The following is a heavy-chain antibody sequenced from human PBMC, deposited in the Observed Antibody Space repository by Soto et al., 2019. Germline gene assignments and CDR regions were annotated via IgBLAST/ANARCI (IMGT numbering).Heavy chain of an antibody. V-gene: IGHV3-23*01. CDR1: GFTFSSYA. CDR3: AKGLWSSGWYGGGVYYYGMDV. CDR2: ISGSGGST. Sequence: VQLLESGGGLVQPGGSLRLSCAASGFTFSSYAMSWVRQAPGKGLEWVSAISGSGGSTYYADSVKGRFTISRDNSKNTLYLQMNSLRAEDTAVYYCAKGLWSSGWYGGGVYYYGMDVWGQGTTVTVSS. J-gene: IGHJ6*02. D-gene: IGHD6-19*01.